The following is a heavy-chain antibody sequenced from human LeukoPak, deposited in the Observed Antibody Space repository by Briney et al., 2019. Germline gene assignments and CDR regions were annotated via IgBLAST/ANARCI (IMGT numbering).Heavy chain of an antibody. CDR3: ARGDSSGYYYVSFDY. CDR1: GGTFSSYA. J-gene: IGHJ4*02. CDR2: IIPIFGTA. Sequence: SVKVSCKASGGTFSSYAISWARQAPGQGLEWMGRIIPIFGTANYAQKFQGRVTITTDESTSTAYMELSSLRSEDTAVYYCARGDSSGYYYVSFDYWGQGTLVTVSS. D-gene: IGHD3-22*01. V-gene: IGHV1-69*05.